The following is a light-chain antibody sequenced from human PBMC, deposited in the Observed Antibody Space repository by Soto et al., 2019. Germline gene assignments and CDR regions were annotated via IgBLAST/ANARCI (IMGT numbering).Light chain of an antibody. CDR3: SSYPSSSTPV. Sequence: QSVLTQPASVSGSPGQSITISCTGTSSDVGGYNYVSWYQQHPGKAPKLMIYEVSNRPSGVSNRFSGSKSGNTASLTISGIQAEDEADYYCSSYPSSSTPVFGTGTKVTFL. V-gene: IGLV2-14*01. CDR1: SSDVGGYNY. J-gene: IGLJ1*01. CDR2: EVS.